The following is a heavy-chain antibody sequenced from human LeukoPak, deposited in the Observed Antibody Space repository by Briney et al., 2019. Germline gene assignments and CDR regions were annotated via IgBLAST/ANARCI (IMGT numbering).Heavy chain of an antibody. CDR1: GGSISSYY. D-gene: IGHD3-22*01. V-gene: IGHV4-59*01. CDR3: ARERSLLYYYDSSGYYSDPDKYFDY. J-gene: IGHJ4*02. CDR2: IYDRGST. Sequence: SETLSLTCTVSGGSISSYYWSWIRQPPGKGLEWIGNIYDRGSTKYNPSLKSRVTISVDTSKNQFSLRLSSVTAEDTAVYYCARERSLLYYYDSSGYYSDPDKYFDYWGQGTLVTVST.